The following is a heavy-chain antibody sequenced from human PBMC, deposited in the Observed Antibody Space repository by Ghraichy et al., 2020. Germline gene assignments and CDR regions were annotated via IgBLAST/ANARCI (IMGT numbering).Heavy chain of an antibody. D-gene: IGHD3-16*01. CDR3: ARELPHTLYFDY. CDR1: GFTFTNYY. Sequence: ASVKVSCKASGFTFTNYYIQWVRQATGQGLEWMGTLHTSGGTTLFAQRFKGRVSMTYDTSTSTVYLEMTSLTSADTAVYYCARELPHTLYFDYWGQGALVTVSS. J-gene: IGHJ4*02. CDR2: LHTSGGTT. V-gene: IGHV1-46*01.